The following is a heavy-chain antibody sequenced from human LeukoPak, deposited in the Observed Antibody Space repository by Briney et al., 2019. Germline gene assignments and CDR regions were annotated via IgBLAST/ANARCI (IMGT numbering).Heavy chain of an antibody. J-gene: IGHJ4*02. CDR2: IKQDGSQE. CDR1: GFTFSTYW. V-gene: IGHV3-7*01. CDR3: VREEYGDHMWW. Sequence: GGSLRLSCAASGFTFSTYWMSWVRQAPGKGLEWVANIKQDGSQEYYVDSVKGRFTISRDNAKNSLYLQMNSLRVEDTAVYYCVREEYGDHMWWWGQGTPVTASS. D-gene: IGHD4-17*01.